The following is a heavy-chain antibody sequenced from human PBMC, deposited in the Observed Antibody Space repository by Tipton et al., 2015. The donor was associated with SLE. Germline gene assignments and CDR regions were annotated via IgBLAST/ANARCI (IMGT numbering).Heavy chain of an antibody. V-gene: IGHV4-59*11. J-gene: IGHJ4*01. CDR1: GGSISSHY. CDR3: ARDRYDSSGYRRFDY. CDR2: IYYSGST. D-gene: IGHD3-22*01. Sequence: TLSLTCTVSGGSISSHYWSWIRQPPGKGLEWIGYIYYSGSTYYNPSLKSRVTISVDTSKNQFSLKLSSVTAADTAVYYCARDRYDSSGYRRFDYWGQGTLVTVSS.